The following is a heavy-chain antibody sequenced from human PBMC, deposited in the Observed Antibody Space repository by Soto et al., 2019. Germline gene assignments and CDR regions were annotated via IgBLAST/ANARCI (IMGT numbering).Heavy chain of an antibody. CDR2: VSSDGSNK. J-gene: IGHJ4*02. V-gene: IGHV3-30*09. Sequence: GGSLRLSCAASGFGFSTFTMVWVRQAPGRGLDWVATVSSDGSNKNYADSVKGRFAISRDNSNSTLFLRMNSLGPEDTAFYYCARDVGSYGFPHFDYWGQGALVTVSS. CDR3: ARDVGSYGFPHFDY. CDR1: GFGFSTFT. D-gene: IGHD5-18*01.